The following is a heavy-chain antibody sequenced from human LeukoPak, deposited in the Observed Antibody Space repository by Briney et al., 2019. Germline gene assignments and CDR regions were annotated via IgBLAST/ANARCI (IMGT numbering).Heavy chain of an antibody. CDR1: GGSVSSGSYY. V-gene: IGHV4-61*01. CDR3: ARHSVKSHCTDTTCYRNYFGLDV. CDR2: IYYTGST. D-gene: IGHD2-2*01. Sequence: SETLSLTCTASGGSVSSGSYYWSWIRQPPGKGLEWFGDIYYTGSTTYNPSLKSRVTISVETSKNQFSLKVRSVTAADTAVYYCARHSVKSHCTDTTCYRNYFGLDVWGQGTTVTVSS. J-gene: IGHJ6*02.